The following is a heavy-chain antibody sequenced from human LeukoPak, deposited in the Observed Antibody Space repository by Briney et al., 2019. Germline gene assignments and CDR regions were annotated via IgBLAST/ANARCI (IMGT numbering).Heavy chain of an antibody. CDR1: GFTFTDHP. CDR2: IKPKTDGETT. V-gene: IGHV3-15*07. J-gene: IGHJ4*02. Sequence: PGESLRLSCVASGFTFTDHPMNWVRQAPGKGLEWVGRIKPKTDGETTEYAAPVKDRFSISRDDSKSMMYLQMNSLKTEDTAVYYCITPLPYSAQGGQGTLVTVSS. CDR3: ITPLPYSAQ. D-gene: IGHD2-21*01.